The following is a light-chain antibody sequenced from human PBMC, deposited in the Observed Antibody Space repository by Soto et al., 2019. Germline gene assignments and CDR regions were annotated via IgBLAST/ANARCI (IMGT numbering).Light chain of an antibody. J-gene: IGKJ5*01. V-gene: IGKV3-20*01. CDR1: QSVRNNY. CDR3: QQYGSSPLVT. Sequence: EIVLTQSPGTLSLSPGERAPLSCRARQSVRNNYLAWYQQKPGQAPSLLIYGASIRATGIPDRFSGSGSGTDFTLTISRLEPEDFAVYYCQQYGSSPLVTFGQGTRLEIK. CDR2: GAS.